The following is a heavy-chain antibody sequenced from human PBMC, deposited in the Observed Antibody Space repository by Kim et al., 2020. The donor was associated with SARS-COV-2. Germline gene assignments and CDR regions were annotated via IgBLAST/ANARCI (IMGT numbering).Heavy chain of an antibody. V-gene: IGHV3-33*06. D-gene: IGHD6-13*01. J-gene: IGHJ2*01. Sequence: SVKGRFTISRDNSKNTLYLQMNSLRAEDTAVYYCAKPGGRQQLVNWYFDLWGRGTLVTVSS. CDR3: AKPGGRQQLVNWYFDL.